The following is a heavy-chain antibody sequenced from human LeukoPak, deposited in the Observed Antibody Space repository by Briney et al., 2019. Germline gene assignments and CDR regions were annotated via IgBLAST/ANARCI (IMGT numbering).Heavy chain of an antibody. V-gene: IGHV3-53*01. CDR3: ASSGHSGYDIDY. Sequence: GGSLRLSCAASGFTVSSNYMSWVRQAPGKGLEWVSVIYSGGSTYYADSVKGRFTFSRDNSKNTLYLQMNSLRAEDTAVYYCASSGHSGYDIDYWGQGTLVTVSS. J-gene: IGHJ4*02. CDR1: GFTVSSNY. CDR2: IYSGGST. D-gene: IGHD5-12*01.